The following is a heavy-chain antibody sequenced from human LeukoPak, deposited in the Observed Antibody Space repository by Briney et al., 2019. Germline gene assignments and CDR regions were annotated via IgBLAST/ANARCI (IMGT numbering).Heavy chain of an antibody. CDR2: INHSGST. CDR3: ARDRSAGY. V-gene: IGHV4-34*01. CDR1: GGSFSGYY. J-gene: IGHJ4*02. D-gene: IGHD6-13*01. Sequence: PSETLSLTCAVYGGSFSGYYWSWIRQPPGKGLEWIGEINHSGSTNYNPSLKSRVTISVDTSKNQFSLKLSSVTAADTAVYYCARDRSAGYWGQGTLVTVSS.